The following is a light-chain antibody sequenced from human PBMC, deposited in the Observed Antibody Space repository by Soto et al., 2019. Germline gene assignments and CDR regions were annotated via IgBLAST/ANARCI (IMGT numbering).Light chain of an antibody. CDR2: GVS. CDR3: SSYTSTASHVI. Sequence: QSALTQPASVSGSPGQSITISCTGTTSDVGGYDYVSWYQHHPGKAPKFMIYGVSNRPSGVSNRFSGSKSGNTASLTISGLQAEDEADYYCSSYTSTASHVIFGGGTKLTVL. CDR1: TSDVGGYDY. V-gene: IGLV2-14*03. J-gene: IGLJ2*01.